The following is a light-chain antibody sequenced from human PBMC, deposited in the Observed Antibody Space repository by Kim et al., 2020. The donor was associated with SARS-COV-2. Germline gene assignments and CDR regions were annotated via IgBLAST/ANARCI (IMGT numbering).Light chain of an antibody. Sequence: SYELTQPPSVSVAPGKTARITCGGNNIGSKSVHWYQQKPGQAPVLIIYYDSDRPSGLPERFSGSNSGNTATLTISRVEAGDEADYYCQVWDCSRDHPVFG. CDR3: QVWDCSRDHPV. CDR1: NIGSKS. J-gene: IGLJ3*02. CDR2: YDS. V-gene: IGLV3-21*04.